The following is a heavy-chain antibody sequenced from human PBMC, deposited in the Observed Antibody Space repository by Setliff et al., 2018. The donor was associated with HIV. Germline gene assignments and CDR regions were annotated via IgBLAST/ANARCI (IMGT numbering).Heavy chain of an antibody. CDR1: GYTFTNYW. V-gene: IGHV5-51*01. CDR2: IYPGDSDT. CDR3: ARQPTDTSGYNNWFDS. J-gene: IGHJ5*01. D-gene: IGHD3-3*01. Sequence: PGESLKISCCGSGYTFTNYWIGWVRHMPGRGLEWMGIIYPGDSDTRYSPSLEGQVTMSAEKSLNPAYLQWNSLKASDTAMYYCARQPTDTSGYNNWFDSWGQGTPVTVSS.